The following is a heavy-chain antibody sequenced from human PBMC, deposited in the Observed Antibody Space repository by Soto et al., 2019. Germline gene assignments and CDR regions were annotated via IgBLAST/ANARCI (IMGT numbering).Heavy chain of an antibody. CDR2: VYYSGNT. V-gene: IGHV4-59*01. CDR3: ARKGAAASYAHYYMDV. Sequence: AETLSLTCTVSGGSISPYYWSWIRQPPGKGLEWIGYVYYSGNTNYNPSLESRVTISVDTSRNRFSLNLTSATAADTAVYYCARKGAAASYAHYYMDVWGRGTAVTVSS. J-gene: IGHJ6*03. CDR1: GGSISPYY. D-gene: IGHD6-13*01.